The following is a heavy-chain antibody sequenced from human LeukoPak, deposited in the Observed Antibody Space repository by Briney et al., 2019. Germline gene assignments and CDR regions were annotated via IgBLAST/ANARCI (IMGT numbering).Heavy chain of an antibody. D-gene: IGHD3-10*02. CDR1: GFTFSSYA. CDR3: AELGITMIGGV. J-gene: IGHJ6*04. CDR2: ISGSGGST. Sequence: GGSLRLSCAAPGFTFSSYAMSWVRQAPGKGLEWVSAISGSGGSTYYADSVKGRFTISRDNAKNSLYLQMNSLRAEDTAVYYCAELGITMIGGVWGKGTTVTISS. V-gene: IGHV3-23*01.